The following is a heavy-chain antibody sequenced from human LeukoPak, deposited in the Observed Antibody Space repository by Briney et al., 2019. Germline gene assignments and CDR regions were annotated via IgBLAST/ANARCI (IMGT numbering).Heavy chain of an antibody. V-gene: IGHV3-7*01. J-gene: IGHJ4*02. CDR2: IKQDGSEK. CDR3: ARGNFDY. Sequence: GGSLRLSCAASGFTFSNYDMSWVRQAPGKGLEWVANIKQDGSEKYYVDSVKGRFTISRDNAKNSLYLQMNSLRAEDTAVYYCARGNFDYWGQGTLVTVSS. CDR1: GFTFSNYD.